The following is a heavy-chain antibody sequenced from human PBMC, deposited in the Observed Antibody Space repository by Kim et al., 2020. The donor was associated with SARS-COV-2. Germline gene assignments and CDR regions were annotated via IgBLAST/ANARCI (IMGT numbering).Heavy chain of an antibody. V-gene: IGHV4-4*02. CDR2: IYHSGST. CDR1: GGSISRSNW. CDR3: ATARVDYAPYYYYYGMDV. Sequence: SETLSLTCAVSGGSISRSNWWSWVRQPPGKGLEWIGEIYHSGSTNYNPSLKSRVTISVDKSKIQFSLKLSSVTAADTAVYYCATARVDYAPYYYYYGMDVWGQGTTVTVSS. D-gene: IGHD4-17*01. J-gene: IGHJ6*02.